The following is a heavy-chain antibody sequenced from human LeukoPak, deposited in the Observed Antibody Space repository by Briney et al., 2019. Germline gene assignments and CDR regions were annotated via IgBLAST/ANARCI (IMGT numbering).Heavy chain of an antibody. D-gene: IGHD6-13*01. CDR3: ARDAPQVPAAGVLAS. CDR1: GFTFSDNY. Sequence: PGGSLRLSCAASGFTFSDNYVSWVRQAPGKGLEWVSVMYSRGDTYYADSVKGRFTFSRDISKNTLFLQMNGLRTEDTAMYYCARDAPQVPAAGVLASWGQGTLVTVSS. V-gene: IGHV3-53*01. CDR2: MYSRGDT. J-gene: IGHJ5*02.